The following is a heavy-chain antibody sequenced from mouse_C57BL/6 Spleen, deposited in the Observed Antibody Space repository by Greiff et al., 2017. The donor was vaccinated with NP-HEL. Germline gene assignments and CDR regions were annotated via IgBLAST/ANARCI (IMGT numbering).Heavy chain of an antibody. CDR2: IWGGGST. J-gene: IGHJ1*03. V-gene: IGHV2-9*01. D-gene: IGHD4-1*01. Sequence: QVTLKESGPGLVAPSQSLSITCTVSGFSLTSYGVDWVRQPPGTGLEWLGVIWGGGSTNYTSALMSRLSISKHNSKSQFFLKMNRLQTDDTAMYYCAKHETGYWYFDVWGTGTTVTVSS. CDR1: GFSLTSYG. CDR3: AKHETGYWYFDV.